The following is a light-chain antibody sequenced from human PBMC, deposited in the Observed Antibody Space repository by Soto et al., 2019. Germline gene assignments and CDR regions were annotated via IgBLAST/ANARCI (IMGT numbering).Light chain of an antibody. V-gene: IGKV1-12*01. CDR1: QDISSW. CDR3: QQSDSFPWT. Sequence: IQMTQSPSSVSASVGDRVTITCRASQDISSWLVWYQQKPGRGPKLLSDAASSLQSGVPSRFSGSGFVTHFALTISSLQPDDISTYYCQQSDSFPWTFGQGTKVEIK. CDR2: AAS. J-gene: IGKJ1*01.